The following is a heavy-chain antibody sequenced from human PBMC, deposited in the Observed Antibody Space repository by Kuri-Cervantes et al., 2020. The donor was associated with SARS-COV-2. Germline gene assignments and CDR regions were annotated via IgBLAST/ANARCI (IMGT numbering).Heavy chain of an antibody. CDR3: ARGLWGEWLLSYYYYMDV. Sequence: GESLKISCAASGFTFSSYAMHWVRQAPGKGLERVAVISYDGSNKYYADSVKGRFTISRDNSKNTLYLQMNSLRAEDTAVYYCARGLWGEWLLSYYYYMDVWGKGTTVTVSS. CDR1: GFTFSSYA. CDR2: ISYDGSNK. V-gene: IGHV3-30-3*01. D-gene: IGHD3-3*01. J-gene: IGHJ6*03.